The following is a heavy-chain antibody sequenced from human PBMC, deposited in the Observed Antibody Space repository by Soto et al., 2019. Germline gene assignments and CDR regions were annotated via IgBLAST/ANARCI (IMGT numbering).Heavy chain of an antibody. CDR3: ARDDRVLFGVQYLDY. CDR2: ISYDGRKK. D-gene: IGHD3-10*02. J-gene: IGHJ4*02. CDR1: GFTFSDDA. Sequence: QVQLGESGGGVVQPGRSLRLSCAASGFTFSDDAVHWVRQAPGKGLEWVAAISYDGRKKYYADSVKGRFTSSRDNSKNTLYLEMNGRRPDDTALYYCARDDRVLFGVQYLDYWGQGTLVTVSS. V-gene: IGHV3-30*04.